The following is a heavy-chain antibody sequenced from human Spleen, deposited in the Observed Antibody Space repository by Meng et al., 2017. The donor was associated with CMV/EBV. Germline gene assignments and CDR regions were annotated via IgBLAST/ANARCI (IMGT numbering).Heavy chain of an antibody. CDR1: GFTFSSYS. D-gene: IGHD2-2*02. V-gene: IGHV3-21*01. Sequence: GESLKISCAASGFTFSSYSMNWVRQAPGKGLEWVSPISSSSSYVYYADSVKGRFTISRDNARNSLYLQMNSLRAEETAVYYCARDGEYQLLYPTFDSWGQGTLVTVSS. J-gene: IGHJ4*02. CDR2: ISSSSSYV. CDR3: ARDGEYQLLYPTFDS.